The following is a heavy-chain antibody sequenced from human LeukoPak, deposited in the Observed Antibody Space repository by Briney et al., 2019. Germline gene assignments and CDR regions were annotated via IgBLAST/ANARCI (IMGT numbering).Heavy chain of an antibody. D-gene: IGHD4-17*01. CDR3: ARNDYGDYNWYFDL. Sequence: GGSLRLSCAASGFTFSSYTMSWVRQAPGKGLEWVSYIRSTSTMYYADSVKGRFTISRDNAKDTLFLQMTRLRDEDTAVYFCARNDYGDYNWYFDLWGRGTLVTVSS. J-gene: IGHJ2*01. CDR2: IRSTSTM. CDR1: GFTFSSYT. V-gene: IGHV3-48*02.